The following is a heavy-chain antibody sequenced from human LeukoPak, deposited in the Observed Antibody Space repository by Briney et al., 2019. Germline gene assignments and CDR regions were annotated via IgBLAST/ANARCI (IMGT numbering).Heavy chain of an antibody. J-gene: IGHJ4*02. D-gene: IGHD3-22*01. CDR2: ISGSGGST. CDR1: GFTFSSYG. CDR3: AKKGHYDSSGSYDY. V-gene: IGHV3-23*01. Sequence: GGSLRLSCAASGFTFSSYGMSWVRQAPGKGLEWVSAISGSGGSTYYADSVKGRFTISRDNSKNTLYLQMNSLRAEDTAVYYCAKKGHYDSSGSYDYWGQGTLVTVSS.